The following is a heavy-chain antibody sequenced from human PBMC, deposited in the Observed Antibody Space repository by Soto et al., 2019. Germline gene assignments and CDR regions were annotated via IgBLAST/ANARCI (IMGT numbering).Heavy chain of an antibody. D-gene: IGHD3-3*01. CDR3: ARGPKYYDFWSGYYIFDY. CDR2: INHSGST. V-gene: IGHV4-34*01. Sequence: SETVSLTCAVYGGSFSGYYWSWIRQPPGKGLEWIGEINHSGSTNYNPSLKSRVTISVDTSKNRFSLKLSSVTAADTAVYYCARGPKYYDFWSGYYIFDYWGQTTLCTVST. CDR1: GGSFSGYY. J-gene: IGHJ4*02.